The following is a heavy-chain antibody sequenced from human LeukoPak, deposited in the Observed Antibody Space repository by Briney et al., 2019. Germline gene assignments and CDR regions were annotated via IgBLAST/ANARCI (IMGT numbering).Heavy chain of an antibody. V-gene: IGHV4-39*07. D-gene: IGHD2-2*01. Sequence: SETLSLTCTVSGGSISSSSYYWGWIRQPPGKGLEWIGSIYYSGSTYYNPSLKSRVTISVDTSKNQFSLKLSSVTAADTAVYYCARALFQLPYYYYYMDVWGKGTTVTISS. CDR3: ARALFQLPYYYYYMDV. CDR2: IYYSGST. CDR1: GGSISSSSYY. J-gene: IGHJ6*03.